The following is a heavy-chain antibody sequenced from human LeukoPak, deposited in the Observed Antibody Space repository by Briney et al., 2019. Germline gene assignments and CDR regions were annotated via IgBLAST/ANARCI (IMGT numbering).Heavy chain of an antibody. D-gene: IGHD4-17*01. Sequence: ASVKVSCKASGYTFTSYYMHWVRQAPGQGLEWMGIINPSGGSTSYAQKFHGRVTMTTYMSTSTVYMELSSVRSEETGVYFCARTTDELIYGDYDYYFDCWGEGSLVSVS. V-gene: IGHV1-46*01. CDR1: GYTFTSYY. CDR2: INPSGGST. J-gene: IGHJ4*02. CDR3: ARTTDELIYGDYDYYFDC.